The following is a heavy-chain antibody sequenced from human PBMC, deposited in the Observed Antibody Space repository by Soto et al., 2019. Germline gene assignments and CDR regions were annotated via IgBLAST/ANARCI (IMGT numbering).Heavy chain of an antibody. CDR3: ARMGGYCTGGTCPNVRY. CDR2: IKEDGSEK. CDR1: GFTFSAYW. V-gene: IGHV3-7*04. D-gene: IGHD2-8*02. J-gene: IGHJ4*02. Sequence: EVQLVESGGTLVQPGGSLRLSCAVSGFTFSAYWMTWIRQAPGKGLEWVANIKEDGSEKYYVDSVKGRFTISRDNAKNSLYLQMDSLRVEDTAVYYCARMGGYCTGGTCPNVRYWGQGTLVTVSS.